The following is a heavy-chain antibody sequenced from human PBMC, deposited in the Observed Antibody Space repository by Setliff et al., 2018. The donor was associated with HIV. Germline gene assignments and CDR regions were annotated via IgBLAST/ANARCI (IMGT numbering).Heavy chain of an antibody. J-gene: IGHJ5*02. V-gene: IGHV1-3*01. CDR3: ARGFSVYSSSDPLLNWLDP. CDR2: INAGNGNT. CDR1: GYTFTSYT. D-gene: IGHD6-6*01. Sequence: GASVKVSCKASGYTFTSYTLHWVRQAPGQRLEWMGWINAGNGNTKFSQKFQGRVTITRDTSASTAYMDLSSLRSEGTAVYYCARGFSVYSSSDPLLNWLDPWGQGTQVTVSS.